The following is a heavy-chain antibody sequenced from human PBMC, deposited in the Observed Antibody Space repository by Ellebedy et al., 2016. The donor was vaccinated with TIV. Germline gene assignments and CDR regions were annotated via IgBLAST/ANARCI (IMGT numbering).Heavy chain of an antibody. CDR1: GGSISSGDYY. CDR3: ARVGMIVVVLTNDAFDI. D-gene: IGHD3-22*01. V-gene: IGHV4-30-4*01. CDR2: IYYSGST. J-gene: IGHJ3*02. Sequence: SETLSLTXTVSGGSISSGDYYWSWIRQPPGKGLEWIGYIYYSGSTYYNPSLKSRVTISVDTSKNQFSLKLSSVTAADTAVYYCARVGMIVVVLTNDAFDIWGQGTMVTVSS.